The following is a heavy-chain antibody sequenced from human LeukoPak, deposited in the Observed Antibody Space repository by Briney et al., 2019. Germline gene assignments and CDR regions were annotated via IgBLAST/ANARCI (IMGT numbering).Heavy chain of an antibody. Sequence: ASVKVSCKASGYTFTGYYMHWVRQAPGQGLEWMGWINPNSGGTNYAQKFQGRVTMTRDTSISTAYMELSRLRSDDTAVYYCARMTYYYDSSGHEGWYYFDYWGQGTLVTVSS. J-gene: IGHJ4*02. CDR1: GYTFTGYY. V-gene: IGHV1-2*02. D-gene: IGHD3-22*01. CDR2: INPNSGGT. CDR3: ARMTYYYDSSGHEGWYYFDY.